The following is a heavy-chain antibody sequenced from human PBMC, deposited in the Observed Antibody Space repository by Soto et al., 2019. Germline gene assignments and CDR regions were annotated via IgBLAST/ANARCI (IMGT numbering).Heavy chain of an antibody. CDR1: GYTFTSYG. CDR3: ARDGQDCSSTSCYYYYGMDV. J-gene: IGHJ6*02. CDR2: ISAYNGNT. V-gene: IGHV1-18*01. Sequence: QVQLVQSGAEVKKPGASVKVSCKASGYTFTSYGISWVRQAPGQGLEWMGWISAYNGNTNYAQKLQGRVTMTTDTSTSPAYMELRSLRSDDAAVYYCARDGQDCSSTSCYYYYGMDVWGQGTTVTVSS. D-gene: IGHD2-2*01.